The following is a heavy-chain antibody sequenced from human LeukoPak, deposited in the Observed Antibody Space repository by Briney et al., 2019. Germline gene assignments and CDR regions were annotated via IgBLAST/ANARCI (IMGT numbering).Heavy chain of an antibody. D-gene: IGHD3-22*01. CDR1: GFPVSTYT. J-gene: IGHJ4*02. Sequence: GGSLRLSCAASGFPVSTYTMNWVRQAPGKGLEWVSQIRSGVGAEYYADSVKGRFTISRDNAQNSLHLQMNRLRAGDTAIYYCAKAGAYSNGYHEYPNYVDYWGQGTLVTVSS. CDR2: IRSGVGAE. CDR3: AKAGAYSNGYHEYPNYVDY. V-gene: IGHV3-48*01.